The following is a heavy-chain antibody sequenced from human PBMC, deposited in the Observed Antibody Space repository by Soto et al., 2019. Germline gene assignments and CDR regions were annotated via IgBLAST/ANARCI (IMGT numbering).Heavy chain of an antibody. CDR3: ARAVPAAMDVDY. J-gene: IGHJ4*02. CDR1: GYTFTSYA. D-gene: IGHD2-2*01. Sequence: ASVKVSCKASGYTFTSYAMHWVRQAPGQRLEWMGWINAGNGNTKYSQKFQGRVTMTTDTSTSTAYMELRSLRSDDTAVYYCARAVPAAMDVDYWGQGTLVTVSS. CDR2: INAGNGNT. V-gene: IGHV1-3*01.